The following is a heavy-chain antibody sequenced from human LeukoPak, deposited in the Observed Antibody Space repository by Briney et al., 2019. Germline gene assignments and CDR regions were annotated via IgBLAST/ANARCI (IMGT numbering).Heavy chain of an antibody. CDR2: IKQDGSEK. D-gene: IGHD6-6*01. CDR3: AREYSSSGFDY. J-gene: IGHJ4*02. Sequence: GGTLRLSCAASGFTFSSYWMSWVRQAPGKGLEWVANIKQDGSEKYYVDSVKGRFTISRDNAKNSLYLQMDSLRAEDTAVYYCAREYSSSGFDYWGQGTLVTVSS. V-gene: IGHV3-7*01. CDR1: GFTFSSYW.